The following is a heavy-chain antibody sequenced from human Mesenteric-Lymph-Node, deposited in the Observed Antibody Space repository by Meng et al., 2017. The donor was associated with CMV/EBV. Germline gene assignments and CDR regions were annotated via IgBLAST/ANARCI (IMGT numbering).Heavy chain of an antibody. D-gene: IGHD6-19*01. CDR1: GGSISGYH. J-gene: IGHJ4*02. CDR2: ISYNGGDT. V-gene: IGHV3-64*02. Sequence: ETLSLTCTVSGGSISGYHWSWVRQAPGKGLEYVSAISYNGGDTYYADSVKGRFTISRDNLKNTLYLQMGSLRPEDMAMYYCARVAVGNAFDYWGQGTLVTVSS. CDR3: ARVAVGNAFDY.